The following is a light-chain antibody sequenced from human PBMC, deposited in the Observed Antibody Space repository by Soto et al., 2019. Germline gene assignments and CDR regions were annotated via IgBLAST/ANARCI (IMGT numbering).Light chain of an antibody. CDR3: QQYTAWPLT. V-gene: IGKV3-20*01. J-gene: IGKJ1*01. CDR2: GIS. Sequence: EVVMTQSPAALSVSPGEGATLSCRASQSVTSNYLAWYQQKPGKAPRLLIHGISNRATGVPDRFSGSGFGTDFTLTISRLEPEDFAVYYCQQYTAWPLTFGQGTKVDIK. CDR1: QSVTSNY.